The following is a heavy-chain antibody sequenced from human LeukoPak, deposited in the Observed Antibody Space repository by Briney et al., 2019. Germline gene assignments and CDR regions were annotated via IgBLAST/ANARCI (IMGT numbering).Heavy chain of an antibody. CDR3: ARAYFFERFDW. CDR2: ISNSGATI. D-gene: IGHD2/OR15-2a*01. V-gene: IGHV3-11*01. J-gene: IGHJ4*02. CDR1: GFTFSNYY. Sequence: GGSLRLSCAASGFTFSNYYVSWIRQAPGKGLEWVSSISNSGATIHYADSVKGRFTISRDNAKNSLYLQMNSLRAEDTAVYYRARAYFFERFDWWGQGTLVTVSS.